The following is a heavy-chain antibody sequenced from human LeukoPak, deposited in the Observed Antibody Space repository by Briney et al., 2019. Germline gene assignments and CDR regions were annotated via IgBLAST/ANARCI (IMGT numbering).Heavy chain of an antibody. CDR3: ARHSRSVDYGSGSYTWDY. CDR1: GGSLSSIIYY. CDR2: IYYSGST. J-gene: IGHJ4*02. V-gene: IGHV4-39*01. D-gene: IGHD3-10*01. Sequence: SSETLSLTCTVSGGSLSSIIYYGGSVRQPPREGLEWIVSIYYSGSTSNNVSFKSRVTISVDTSRNQFSLKLSSVTAADTAGYDCARHSRSVDYGSGSYTWDYWGQGTRVSVSS.